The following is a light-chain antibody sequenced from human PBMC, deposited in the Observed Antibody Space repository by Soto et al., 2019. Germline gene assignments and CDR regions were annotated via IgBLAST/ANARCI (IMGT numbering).Light chain of an antibody. Sequence: DIVMTQSPDSLAVSLGERATINCKSSQSVLHSSNNKNYLAWYQQKPGQPPTLLLYWASTRESGVPDRFSGSGSGTDFTLTISSLQAEDVAVYYCQQYYTTPRTFGKGTKLEIK. J-gene: IGKJ2*01. CDR1: QSVLHSSNNKNY. CDR2: WAS. CDR3: QQYYTTPRT. V-gene: IGKV4-1*01.